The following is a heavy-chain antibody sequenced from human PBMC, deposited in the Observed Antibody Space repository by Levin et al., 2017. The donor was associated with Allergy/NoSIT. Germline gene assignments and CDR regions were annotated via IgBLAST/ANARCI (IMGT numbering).Heavy chain of an antibody. J-gene: IGHJ5*02. CDR2: INAGNGNT. V-gene: IGHV1-3*01. CDR3: AREGLGYCISTSCQNWFDP. D-gene: IGHD2-2*01. CDR1: GYTFTSYA. Sequence: SCKASGYTFTSYAMHWVRQAPGQRLEWMGWINAGNGNTKYSQKFQGRVTITRDTSASTAYMELSSLRSEDTAVYYCAREGLGYCISTSCQNWFDPWGQGTLVTVSS.